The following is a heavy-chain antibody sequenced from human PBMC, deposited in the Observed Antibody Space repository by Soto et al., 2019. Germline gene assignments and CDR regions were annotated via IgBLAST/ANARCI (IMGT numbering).Heavy chain of an antibody. CDR3: AKDHGYYDSSGYYFYYFDY. V-gene: IGHV3-30*18. CDR2: ISYDGSNK. D-gene: IGHD3-22*01. Sequence: GGSLRLSCAASGFTFSSYGMHWVRQAPGKGLDWVAVISYDGSNKYYADSVKGRFTISRDNSKNTLYLQMNSLRAEDTAVYYCAKDHGYYDSSGYYFYYFDYWGQGTLVTVSS. CDR1: GFTFSSYG. J-gene: IGHJ4*02.